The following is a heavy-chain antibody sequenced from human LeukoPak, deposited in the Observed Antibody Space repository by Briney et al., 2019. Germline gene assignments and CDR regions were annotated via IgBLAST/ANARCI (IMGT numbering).Heavy chain of an antibody. CDR1: GGSISSGGYY. V-gene: IGHV4-31*03. CDR2: IYYSGST. CDR3: ARGGESGYDT. D-gene: IGHD5-12*01. Sequence: SDTLSLTCTVSGGSISSGGYYWSWIRQHPGKGLEWIGYIYYSGSTYYNPSLKSRVTISVDTSKNQFSLKLSSVTAADTAVYYCARGGESGYDTWGQGSLFTVSS. J-gene: IGHJ5*02.